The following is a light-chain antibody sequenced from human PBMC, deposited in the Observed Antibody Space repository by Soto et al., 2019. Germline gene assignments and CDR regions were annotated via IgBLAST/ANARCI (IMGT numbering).Light chain of an antibody. J-gene: IGLJ2*01. CDR1: YSDIGDYKY. CDR2: EVT. CDR3: SSYSGTNSNVI. V-gene: IGLV2-8*01. Sequence: QSVLTQPPSASGSPGQSVTISCAGTYSDIGDYKYVSWYQQHPGKVPKLIIFEVTELPSGVPDRFSGSKSGYTASLTVSDRKPADEAVYYCSSYSGTNSNVIFGGGTKLTVL.